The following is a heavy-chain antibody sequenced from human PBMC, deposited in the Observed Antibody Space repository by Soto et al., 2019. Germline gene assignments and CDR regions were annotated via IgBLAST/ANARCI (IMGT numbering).Heavy chain of an antibody. Sequence: GSLRLSCATSGFTFSTYSMNWVRQAPGKGLEWVSSISTSSSYIYYADSMKGRFTISRDDAKNSLYLQMNSLRAEDTAVYYCARSGIALPFSASHWFDPWGQGTLVTVSS. CDR2: ISTSSSYI. CDR1: GFTFSTYS. J-gene: IGHJ5*02. CDR3: ARSGIALPFSASHWFDP. D-gene: IGHD6-13*01. V-gene: IGHV3-21*01.